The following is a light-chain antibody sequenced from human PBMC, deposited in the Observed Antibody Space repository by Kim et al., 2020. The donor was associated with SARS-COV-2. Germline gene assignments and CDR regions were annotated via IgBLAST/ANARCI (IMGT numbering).Light chain of an antibody. V-gene: IGKV1-5*03. CDR2: KAS. CDR3: QQYNSYPLT. Sequence: DIQMTQSPSTLSASVGDRVTITCRASQSINSWLAWYQQKPGKAPKLLIYKASGLENGVPSRFSGSGSGTEFALTISSLQPDDFATYYCQQYNSYPLTFGQGTKVEIK. J-gene: IGKJ1*01. CDR1: QSINSW.